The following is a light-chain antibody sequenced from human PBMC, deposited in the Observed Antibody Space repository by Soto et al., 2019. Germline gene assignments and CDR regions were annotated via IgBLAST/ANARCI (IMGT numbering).Light chain of an antibody. CDR1: KIGSKI. Sequence: SYALTQPPSASVAPGQTARITCGGDKIGSKIVHWYRQRPGQAPVAVVFDASDRPSGIPDRISASRSGDTATLTISRVDAGDEADYYCQVWASTDEFFVFGSGTKVTVL. V-gene: IGLV3-21*02. CDR2: DAS. CDR3: QVWASTDEFFV. J-gene: IGLJ1*01.